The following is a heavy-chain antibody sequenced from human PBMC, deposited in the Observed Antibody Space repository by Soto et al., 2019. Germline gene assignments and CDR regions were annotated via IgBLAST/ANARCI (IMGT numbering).Heavy chain of an antibody. CDR3: AREAASGGWYDS. Sequence: EVQLVQSGGCFVRSGGSLRLSCAASGLTFGSYWMSWVRQAPGKGLEWVANIKQEGSEKYYLDSVKGRFTISRDNAKKSLFLQMNSLRAEDTAIYYCAREAASGGWYDSWGQGSLVTVSS. D-gene: IGHD6-25*01. CDR1: GLTFGSYW. V-gene: IGHV3-7*01. CDR2: IKQEGSEK. J-gene: IGHJ5*01.